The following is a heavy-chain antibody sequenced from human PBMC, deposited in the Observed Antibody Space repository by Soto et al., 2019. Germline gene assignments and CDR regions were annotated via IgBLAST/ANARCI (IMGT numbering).Heavy chain of an antibody. CDR2: IDAGNGNT. V-gene: IGHV1-3*01. CDR3: ARDLPRYHDSSGYYPEWFDP. CDR1: GYTFTSYP. J-gene: IGHJ5*02. Sequence: SXKVSYTDSGYTFTSYPTHWLLQAPGQRLEWMGWIDAGNGNTKYSQKFRGRVTFTTDTSASTAYMDLSSLRSEETAVYYCARDLPRYHDSSGYYPEWFDPWAQGTLVTVSS. D-gene: IGHD3-22*01.